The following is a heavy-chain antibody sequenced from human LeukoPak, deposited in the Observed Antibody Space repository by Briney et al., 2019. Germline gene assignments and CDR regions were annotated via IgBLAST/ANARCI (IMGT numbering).Heavy chain of an antibody. V-gene: IGHV3-48*04. CDR2: ISPGSGTI. J-gene: IGHJ5*02. CDR1: GFSFNRRG. Sequence: GGSLRLSCATSGFSFNRRGMNWVRHPPGKGLEWVSYISPGSGTIHYAESVKGRFTVSRDDAKNSLYLQMNSLRAEDTAVYYCARDGDLTGYYNWFDPWGQGTLVTVSS. D-gene: IGHD3-9*01. CDR3: ARDGDLTGYYNWFDP.